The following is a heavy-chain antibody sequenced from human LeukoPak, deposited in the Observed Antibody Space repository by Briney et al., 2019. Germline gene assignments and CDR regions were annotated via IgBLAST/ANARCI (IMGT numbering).Heavy chain of an antibody. Sequence: SGGSLRLSCAASGFTFSSYGMHWVRQAPGKGLEWVAVISYDGSNKYYADSVKGRFTISRDNSKNTLYLQMNSLRAEDTAVYYCAKDIGDTAMGYWGQGTLVTVSS. CDR1: GFTFSSYG. D-gene: IGHD5-18*01. CDR3: AKDIGDTAMGY. CDR2: ISYDGSNK. V-gene: IGHV3-30*18. J-gene: IGHJ4*02.